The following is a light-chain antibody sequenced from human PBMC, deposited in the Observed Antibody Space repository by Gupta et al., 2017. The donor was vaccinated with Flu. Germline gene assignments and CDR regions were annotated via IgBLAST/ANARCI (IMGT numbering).Light chain of an antibody. CDR2: QVS. V-gene: IGKV2-30*01. CDR1: QGLVYSDGSTY. J-gene: IGKJ1*01. CDR3: MQGANWLWA. Sequence: ATRGPAAFIYSRSSQGLVYSDGSTYLQWFQQRPGKSPRRLIYQVSYRDCGVPDRFSGSGSGTDFTLNISRVEAEDVGIYFCMQGANWLWAFGQGTTVEIK.